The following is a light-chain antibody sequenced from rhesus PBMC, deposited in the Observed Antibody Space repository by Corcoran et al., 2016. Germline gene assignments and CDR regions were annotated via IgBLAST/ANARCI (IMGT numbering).Light chain of an antibody. CDR3: MQALDFPLT. V-gene: IGKV2-104*02. CDR1: QSLLDSEDGKTY. J-gene: IGKJ4*01. CDR2: EVS. Sequence: DIVMTQTPISLSVTPGEPASISCRSSQSLLDSEDGKTYLDWYLQRPGQSPQLLIYEVSKRASGVTDRVSGSGADTDFTLKISRVEAGDVGMYYCMQALDFPLTFGGGTKVEMK.